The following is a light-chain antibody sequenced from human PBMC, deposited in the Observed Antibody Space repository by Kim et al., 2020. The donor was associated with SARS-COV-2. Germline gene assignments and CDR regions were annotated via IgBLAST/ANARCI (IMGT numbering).Light chain of an antibody. CDR3: AAWDDSLDAVV. J-gene: IGLJ2*01. CDR2: STN. V-gene: IGLV1-44*01. CDR1: NSNIRTNS. Sequence: GQSVAISCSGGNSNIRTNSVNWYQQLPGAAPTLLIYSTNQRPSGVPGRVSGSKSGTSASLAISGLQSEDEAEYYCAAWDDSLDAVVFGGGTKVTVL.